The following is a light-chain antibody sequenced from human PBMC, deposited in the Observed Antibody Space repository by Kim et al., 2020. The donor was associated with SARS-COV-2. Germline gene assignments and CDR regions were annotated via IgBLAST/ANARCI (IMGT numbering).Light chain of an antibody. V-gene: IGKV3-20*01. J-gene: IGKJ2*02. CDR3: QQYGSPPRT. CDR2: GAS. Sequence: SSGASASRPCGASQSVSSNYVSWDQKKPGQAPRLLSYGASSRATGIHDRFSGSGSGTDFPIIISRLEPEDFAVYYCQQYGSPPRTFGQGTKLEI. CDR1: QSVSSNY.